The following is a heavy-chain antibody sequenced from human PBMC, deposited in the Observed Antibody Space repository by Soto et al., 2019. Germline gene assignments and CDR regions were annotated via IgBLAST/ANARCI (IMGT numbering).Heavy chain of an antibody. V-gene: IGHV1-69*12. CDR1: GGTFSSYA. Sequence: QVQLVQSGAEVKKPGSSVKVSCKASGGTFSSYAISWVRQAPGQGLEWMGGIIPIFGTANYAQKFQGRVTITADESTGADYRELGSLRSEDTAVYYCARAGYCISTSCYHTAGGGNFDYWGQGTLVTVSS. J-gene: IGHJ4*02. CDR2: IIPIFGTA. D-gene: IGHD2-2*01. CDR3: ARAGYCISTSCYHTAGGGNFDY.